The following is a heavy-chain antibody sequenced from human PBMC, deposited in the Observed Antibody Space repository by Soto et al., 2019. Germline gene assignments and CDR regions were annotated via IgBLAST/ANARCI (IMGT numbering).Heavy chain of an antibody. CDR2: IDSGGST. CDR3: AGGLVPLYYYYYMDV. J-gene: IGHJ6*03. CDR1: GFTVSSNY. Sequence: PGGSLRLSCAASGFTVSSNYMSWVRQAPGKGLEWVSVIDSGGSTYYADSVKGRFTISRDNSKNTLYLQMNSLRAEDTAVYYCAGGLVPLYYYYYMDVWGKGTTVTVSS. V-gene: IGHV3-53*01. D-gene: IGHD3-9*01.